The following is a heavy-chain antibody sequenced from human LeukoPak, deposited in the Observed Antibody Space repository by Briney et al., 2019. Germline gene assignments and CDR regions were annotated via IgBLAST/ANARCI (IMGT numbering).Heavy chain of an antibody. CDR2: IYHSGST. CDR1: GGSISSGGYY. Sequence: PSETLSLTCTVSGGSISSGGYYWSWIRQPPGKGLEWIGYIYHSGSTYYNPSLKSRVTISVDRSKNQFSLKLSSVTAADTAVYYCARGAQDYFDYWGQGTLVTVSS. CDR3: ARGAQDYFDY. V-gene: IGHV4-30-2*01. J-gene: IGHJ4*02.